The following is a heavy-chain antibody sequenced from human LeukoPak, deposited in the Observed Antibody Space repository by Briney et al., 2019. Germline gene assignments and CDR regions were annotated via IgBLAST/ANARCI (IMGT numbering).Heavy chain of an antibody. D-gene: IGHD4-11*01. CDR2: INPNSGGT. CDR1: GYTFTGYY. V-gene: IGHV1-2*02. J-gene: IGHJ6*03. Sequence: VASVKVSCKASGYTFTGYYMHWVRQAPGQGLEWMGWINPNSGGTNYAQKFQGRVTMTRDTSISTAYMELSRLRSDDTAVYYCARAATVASYYYYYYMDVWGKGTTVTVSS. CDR3: ARAATVASYYYYYYMDV.